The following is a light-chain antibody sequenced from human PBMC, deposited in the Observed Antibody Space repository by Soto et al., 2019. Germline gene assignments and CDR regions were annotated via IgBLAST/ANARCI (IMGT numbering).Light chain of an antibody. J-gene: IGKJ4*01. CDR2: WAS. Sequence: DIVMTQSPDSLGVSLGERATIKCKSSQSLEHRSNNKNYLTWYQQKPGQPPKLLIYWASARESGVPDRFTGSGSGTDFTLTISSLQAEDVATYYCQQYYHGLSLTFGGGTKVELK. V-gene: IGKV4-1*01. CDR1: QSLEHRSNNKNY. CDR3: QQYYHGLSLT.